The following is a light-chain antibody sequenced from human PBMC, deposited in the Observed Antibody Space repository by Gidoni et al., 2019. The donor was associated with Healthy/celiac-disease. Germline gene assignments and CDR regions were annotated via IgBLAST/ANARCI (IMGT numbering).Light chain of an antibody. J-gene: IGKJ4*01. CDR1: QSISSY. CDR3: QQSDSTPQLT. V-gene: IGKV1-39*01. CDR2: AAS. Sequence: DIQMTQSPSSLSASVGDRVIITCRASQSISSYLNWYQQKPGKAPKLLIYAASSLQSGVPSRFSGSGSGTDFTLTISSLQPEDFATYYCQQSDSTPQLTFGGGTKVEIK.